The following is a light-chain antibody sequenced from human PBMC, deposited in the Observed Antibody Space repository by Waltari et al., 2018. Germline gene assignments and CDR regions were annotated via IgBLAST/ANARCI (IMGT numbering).Light chain of an antibody. CDR2: DVT. CDR3: SSYTTTRVM. Sequence: SALPQPASVSGSPGQSITISCSGTGSDVGGYNYVSWYQPHPGKAPKVIIYDVTNRPAGVSDRFSGSKSGNTASLTISGLQAEDEADYYCSSYTTTRVMFGGGTKVTV. J-gene: IGLJ3*02. CDR1: GSDVGGYNY. V-gene: IGLV2-14*03.